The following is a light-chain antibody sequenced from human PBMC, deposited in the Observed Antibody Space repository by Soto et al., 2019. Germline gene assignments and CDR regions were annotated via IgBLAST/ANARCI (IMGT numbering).Light chain of an antibody. J-gene: IGKJ2*01. CDR3: QQYNKWPPYT. CDR2: GAS. V-gene: IGKV3-15*01. Sequence: EIVMTQSPANLSVSPGERATLSCRASQSVSSNLAWYQQKPGQGPRLLIYGASTRDTSIPARFSGSGSETEFTLTITSLQSEDFAVYYCQQYNKWPPYTFGQGTKLEIK. CDR1: QSVSSN.